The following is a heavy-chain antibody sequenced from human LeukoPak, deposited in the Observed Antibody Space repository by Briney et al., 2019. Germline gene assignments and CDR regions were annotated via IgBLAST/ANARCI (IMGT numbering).Heavy chain of an antibody. V-gene: IGHV1-69*04. CDR2: IIPILGIA. CDR1: GGTFSSYA. J-gene: IGHJ3*02. D-gene: IGHD5-24*01. Sequence: EASVKVSCKASGGTFSSYAISWVRQAPGQGLEWMGRIIPILGIANYAQKFQGRVTITADKSTSTAYMELSSLRSEDTAVYYCARVRRDGYNSAFDIWGQGTMVTVSS. CDR3: ARVRRDGYNSAFDI.